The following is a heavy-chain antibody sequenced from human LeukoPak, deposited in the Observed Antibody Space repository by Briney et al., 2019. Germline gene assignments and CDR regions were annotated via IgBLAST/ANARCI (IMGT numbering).Heavy chain of an antibody. CDR3: ARDSGYCSSTGCYVHYFDY. Sequence: GGSLRLSCAASGFTFSSYWMSWVRQAPGKGLEWVANIKEDGSEKYYVDSVKGRFTIFRDNAKKSLYLQMDSLRAEDTAVYYCARDSGYCSSTGCYVHYFDYWGQGTLVTVSS. J-gene: IGHJ4*02. CDR1: GFTFSSYW. CDR2: IKEDGSEK. D-gene: IGHD2-2*01. V-gene: IGHV3-7*01.